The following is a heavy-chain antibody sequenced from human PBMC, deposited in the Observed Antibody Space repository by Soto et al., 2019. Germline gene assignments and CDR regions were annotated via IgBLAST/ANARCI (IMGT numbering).Heavy chain of an antibody. CDR3: ARTFDYYGMD. CDR1: WYTIGTGYY. Sequence: PSDTLSLTSTPSWYTIGTGYYWAWIRQSPGKGLEWIGSIYHAGSVYYNPSLNGRVALSMDTSKNHFSLKLTSVTAADTAVYYCARTFDYYGMD. V-gene: IGHV4-38-2*02. CDR2: IYHAGSV. J-gene: IGHJ6*01.